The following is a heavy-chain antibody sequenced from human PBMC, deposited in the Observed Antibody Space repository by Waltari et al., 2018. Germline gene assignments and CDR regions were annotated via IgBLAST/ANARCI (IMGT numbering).Heavy chain of an antibody. CDR1: GGSISSHY. CDR3: ARENYGDYPDAFDI. Sequence: QVQLQESGPGLVKPSETLSLTCTVSGGSISSHYWSWIRQPPGKGLEWIGYIYYSGSTNYNPSLKSRVTISVDTSKNQFSLKLSSVTAADTAMYYCARENYGDYPDAFDIWGQGTMVTVSS. J-gene: IGHJ3*02. D-gene: IGHD4-17*01. CDR2: IYYSGST. V-gene: IGHV4-59*11.